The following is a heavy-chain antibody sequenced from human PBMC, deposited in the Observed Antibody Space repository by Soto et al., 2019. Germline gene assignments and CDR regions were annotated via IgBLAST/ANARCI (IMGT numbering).Heavy chain of an antibody. V-gene: IGHV4-59*01. J-gene: IGHJ4*02. CDR3: ARTSRVAGGFDY. CDR1: GGSISNYY. CDR2: IYYTT. Sequence: QVQLQESGPGLVKPSETLSLTCTVSGGSISNYYWSWIRQAPGKRLEWIGYIYYTTNDNPSLKSRVTISADPSKNHISLKLTSVTAADTAVYYGARTSRVAGGFDYWGQGTLVTVSS. D-gene: IGHD6-19*01.